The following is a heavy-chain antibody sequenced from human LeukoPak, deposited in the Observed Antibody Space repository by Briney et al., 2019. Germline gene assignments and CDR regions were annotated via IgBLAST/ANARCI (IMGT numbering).Heavy chain of an antibody. J-gene: IGHJ4*02. V-gene: IGHV3-74*03. Sequence: GGSLRLSCAASGFTFSTYWINWGRQGPGKGLVWVALINGDGSTTTHADSVKGRFTISRDNAKNTVYLQMNSLRDEDTAVYYCARDYAGSPDYWGQGTLVTVSS. CDR3: ARDYAGSPDY. CDR2: INGDGSTT. CDR1: GFTFSTYW. D-gene: IGHD3-10*01.